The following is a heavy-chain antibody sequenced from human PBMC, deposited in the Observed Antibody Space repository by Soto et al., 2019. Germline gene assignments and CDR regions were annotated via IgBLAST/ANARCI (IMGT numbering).Heavy chain of an antibody. Sequence: EVQLLESGGGLVQPGGSLRLSCAASGFTFSSYAMNWVRQAPGKGLEWVSVISGSGDSTYYADSVKGRFTISRDNSKNTLYLQMNSLRAEDTAVYYCAKRGSGCYFDYWGQGTLVTVSS. CDR2: ISGSGDST. CDR3: AKRGSGCYFDY. D-gene: IGHD1-26*01. V-gene: IGHV3-23*01. J-gene: IGHJ4*02. CDR1: GFTFSSYA.